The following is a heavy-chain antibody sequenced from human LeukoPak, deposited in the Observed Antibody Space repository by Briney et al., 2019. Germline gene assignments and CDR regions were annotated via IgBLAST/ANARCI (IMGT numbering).Heavy chain of an antibody. J-gene: IGHJ6*02. CDR1: GGSISSYY. Sequence: SETLSLTCTVSGGSISSYYWSWIRQPPGKGLEWIGEINHSGSTNYNPSLKSRVTISVDTPKNQFSLKLSSVTAADTAVYYCARGGGYCSGGSCYLGREYYYYGMDVWGQGTTVTVSS. CDR2: INHSGST. D-gene: IGHD2-15*01. CDR3: ARGGGYCSGGSCYLGREYYYYGMDV. V-gene: IGHV4-34*01.